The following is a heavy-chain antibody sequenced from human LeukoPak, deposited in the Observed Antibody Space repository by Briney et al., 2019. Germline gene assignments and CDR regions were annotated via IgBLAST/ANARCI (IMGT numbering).Heavy chain of an antibody. CDR3: ARGTWFGEKCFDY. J-gene: IGHJ4*02. D-gene: IGHD3-10*01. Sequence: GGSLRLSCAASGFTFSSYSMNWVRQAPGKVMEWVSSLSTSSSYIYYADSVKGRFTISRDNAKNSLYLQMNSLRAEDTAVYYCARGTWFGEKCFDYWGQGTLVTVSS. CDR1: GFTFSSYS. CDR2: LSTSSSYI. V-gene: IGHV3-21*01.